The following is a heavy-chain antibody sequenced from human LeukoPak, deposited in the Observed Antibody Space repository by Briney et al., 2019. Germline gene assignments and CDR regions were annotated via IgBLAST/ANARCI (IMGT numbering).Heavy chain of an antibody. V-gene: IGHV4-38-2*02. CDR2: IYHSGST. D-gene: IGHD1/OR15-1a*01. Sequence: PSETLSLTCTVSGYSISSGYYWGWIRQPPGKGLEWIGSIYHSGSTYYNPSLKSRVTISVDTSKNQFSLKLSSVTAADTAVYYCARDKQAPNWFDPWGQGTLVTVSS. CDR3: ARDKQAPNWFDP. J-gene: IGHJ5*02. CDR1: GYSISSGYY.